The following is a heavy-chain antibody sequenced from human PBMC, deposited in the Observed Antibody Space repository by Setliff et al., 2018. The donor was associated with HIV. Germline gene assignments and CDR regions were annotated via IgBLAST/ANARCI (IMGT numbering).Heavy chain of an antibody. CDR3: ARDQAFGERFFDY. V-gene: IGHV4-59*01. CDR2: VYHIGTT. J-gene: IGHJ4*02. Sequence: LSLTCTVSGGSISNYYWSWIRQPPGRGLEWIGYVYHIGTTNYNASFNSRLTISIDTSRSQFSLRLSSVTAADTAIYYCARDQAFGERFFDYWGQGIPVTV. D-gene: IGHD3-10*01. CDR1: GGSISNYY.